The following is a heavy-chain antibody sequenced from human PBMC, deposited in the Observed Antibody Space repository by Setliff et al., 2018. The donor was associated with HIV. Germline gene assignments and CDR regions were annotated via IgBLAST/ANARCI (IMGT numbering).Heavy chain of an antibody. CDR2: INPNSGAT. J-gene: IGHJ4*02. D-gene: IGHD1-26*01. CDR3: ALASIVSTARWNH. CDR1: GYTFSGYY. V-gene: IGHV1-2*02. Sequence: ASVKVSCKASGYTFSGYYLHWVRRAPGQGLEWMGWINPNSGATNYAQSFQGRVTMTRDTSISTAYMDLSSLTSADTSVYYCALASIVSTARWNHWGRGTSVTVSS.